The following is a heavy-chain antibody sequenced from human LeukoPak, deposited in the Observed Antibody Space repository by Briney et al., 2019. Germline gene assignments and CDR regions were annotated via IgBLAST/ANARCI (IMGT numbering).Heavy chain of an antibody. CDR2: ISGSGGST. CDR1: GFTFSSCA. J-gene: IGHJ4*02. D-gene: IGHD4-11*01. V-gene: IGHV3-23*01. Sequence: GDSLRLSCAPSGFTFSSCAMSWVRQAPGKGLEWVSAISGSGGSTYYADSVKGRFTISRDNAKNTLYLQMNSLRAEDTAVYYCTRGLQGIDYWGQGTLVTVSS. CDR3: TRGLQGIDY.